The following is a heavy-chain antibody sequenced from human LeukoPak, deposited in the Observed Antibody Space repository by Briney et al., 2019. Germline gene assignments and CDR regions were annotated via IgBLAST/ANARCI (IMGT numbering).Heavy chain of an antibody. J-gene: IGHJ4*02. CDR3: ARDLRYYDSRGYRFDY. D-gene: IGHD3-22*01. CDR2: VKDDGSEK. CDR1: GFTFSSFW. Sequence: GGSLRLSCAASGFTFSSFWMSWVRQAPAKGLEWVANVKDDGSEKYYADSVKGRFTISRDNAKNSLYLQMNSLRDKDTAVYYCARDLRYYDSRGYRFDYWGQGTLVTVSS. V-gene: IGHV3-7*01.